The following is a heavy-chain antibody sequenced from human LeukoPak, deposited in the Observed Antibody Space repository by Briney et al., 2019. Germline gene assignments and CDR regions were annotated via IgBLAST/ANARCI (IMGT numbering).Heavy chain of an antibody. CDR1: GYTFTSYG. V-gene: IGHV1-2*04. CDR3: ARGSKEWAVAGSTENWFDP. CDR2: INPNSGGT. J-gene: IGHJ5*02. Sequence: ASVKVSCKASGYTFTSYGISWVRQAPGQGLEWMGWINPNSGGTNYAQKFQGWVTMTRDTSISTAYMELSRLRSDDTAVYYCARGSKEWAVAGSTENWFDPWGQGTLVTVSS. D-gene: IGHD6-19*01.